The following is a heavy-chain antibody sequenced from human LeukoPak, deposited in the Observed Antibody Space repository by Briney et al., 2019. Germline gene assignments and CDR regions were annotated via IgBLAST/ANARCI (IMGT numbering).Heavy chain of an antibody. CDR2: IRYDGSNK. CDR1: GFTFSSYG. V-gene: IGHV3-30*02. D-gene: IGHD2-2*01. CDR3: AKAYCTSTSCQGLDY. J-gene: IGHJ4*02. Sequence: GGSLRLSCAASGFTFSSYGMHWVRQAPGKGLEWVAFIRYDGSNKYYADSVKGRFTISRDNSKNTLYLQMNSLRAEDTAVYYCAKAYCTSTSCQGLDYWGQGTLVTVSS.